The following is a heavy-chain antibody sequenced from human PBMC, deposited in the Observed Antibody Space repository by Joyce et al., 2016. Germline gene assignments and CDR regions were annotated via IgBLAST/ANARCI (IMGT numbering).Heavy chain of an antibody. CDR3: ARAYGSGSYSYYYGMDV. Sequence: QMQLQESGPGLVKPSQTLSLTCAVSGGSVSSGGYSWTWIRQPPGKGLEWIGHIYHSWSTYYNPSLQSRVTMSVDRSKNQFSLKLRSVTAADTAVYYCARAYGSGSYSYYYGMDVWGQGTTVTVSS. CDR2: IYHSWST. V-gene: IGHV4-30-2*01. CDR1: GGSVSSGGYS. J-gene: IGHJ6*02. D-gene: IGHD3-10*01.